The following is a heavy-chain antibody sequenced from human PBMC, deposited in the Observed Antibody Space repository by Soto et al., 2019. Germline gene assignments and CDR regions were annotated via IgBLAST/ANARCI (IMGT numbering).Heavy chain of an antibody. CDR2: ISSKTYGGTT. D-gene: IGHD2-15*01. V-gene: IGHV3-49*04. CDR3: TLLPPERRGYCSGGSCYPFDY. CDR1: GFTFGDYA. Sequence: EVQLVDSGGGLVQPGRSLRLSCTASGFTFGDYAMIWVRQAPGKGLEGGGDISSKTYGGTTDYAASVKGRFTISRDDSKSVVYLQMNSLKSEDTAIYYCTLLPPERRGYCSGGSCYPFDYWGQGTQVTVSS. J-gene: IGHJ4*02.